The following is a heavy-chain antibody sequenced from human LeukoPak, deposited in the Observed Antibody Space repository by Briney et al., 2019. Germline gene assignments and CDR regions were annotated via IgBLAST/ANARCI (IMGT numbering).Heavy chain of an antibody. Sequence: PGGSLRLSSAAWGFTFSIHAMNWVRQAPGKGLEWVSAVSGSGSNTYYADSVKGRFTLSRDNSENTLYLQMNSLRAEDTALYFCAKDTIGYNKPFDCWGQGTLVTVSS. D-gene: IGHD2-8*01. V-gene: IGHV3-23*01. J-gene: IGHJ4*02. CDR3: AKDTIGYNKPFDC. CDR1: GFTFSIHA. CDR2: VSGSGSNT.